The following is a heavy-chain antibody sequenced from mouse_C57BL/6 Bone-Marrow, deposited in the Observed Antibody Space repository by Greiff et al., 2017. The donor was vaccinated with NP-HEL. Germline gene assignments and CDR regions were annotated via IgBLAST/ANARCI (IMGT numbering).Heavy chain of an antibody. CDR1: GYTFTSYG. CDR3: ARDGYVYFDY. V-gene: IGHV1-81*01. CDR2: IYPRSGNT. D-gene: IGHD2-2*01. Sequence: VKLQESGAELARPGASVKLSCKASGYTFTSYGISWVKQRTGQGLEWIGEIYPRSGNTYYNEKFKGKATLTADKSSSTAYMELRSLTSEDSAVYFCARDGYVYFDYWGQGTTLTVSS. J-gene: IGHJ2*01.